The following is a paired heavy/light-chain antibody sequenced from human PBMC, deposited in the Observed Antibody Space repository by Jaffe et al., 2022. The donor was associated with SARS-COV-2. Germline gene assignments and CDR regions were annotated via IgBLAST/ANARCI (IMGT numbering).Light chain of an antibody. Sequence: DVVMTQSPLSLPVTLGQPASISCRSSQSLVYSDGNTYLSWFQQRPGHSPRRLIYQVSNRDSGVPDKFSGSGSGTDFTLKISRVEAEDVGVYYCMQAAHWPPGITFGQGTRLEIK. CDR1: QSLVYSDGNTY. CDR2: QVS. J-gene: IGKJ5*01. V-gene: IGKV2-30*01. CDR3: MQAAHWPPGIT.
Heavy chain of an antibody. D-gene: IGHD5-12*01. CDR2: IKSGNAAGTP. J-gene: IGHJ4*02. CDR3: TPELVAGASFDY. Sequence: EVQLVESGGGLVKPGGSLRLSCATSGFTFSNAWMNWVRQVPGKGLEWLGRIKSGNAAGTPDYAAPVRGRFTISRDDSKSTLFLQMNSLKSEDTAVYYCTPELVAGASFDYWGQGSLVTVSS. V-gene: IGHV3-15*01. CDR1: GFTFSNAW.